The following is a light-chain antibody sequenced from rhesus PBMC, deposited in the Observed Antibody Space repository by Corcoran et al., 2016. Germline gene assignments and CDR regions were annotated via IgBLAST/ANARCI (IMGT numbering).Light chain of an antibody. CDR1: QGITND. CDR2: EAS. J-gene: IGKJ2*01. Sequence: DIQMTQAPSSLSASVGDRVTITCRASQGITNDLAWYQQEPGETPKLLIYEASSLQSGIPSRFSGIGSGTDFTLSISSLPPEVFATYSCQHYSSAPYSFGQGAKVELK. CDR3: QHYSSAPYS. V-gene: IGKV1-21*01.